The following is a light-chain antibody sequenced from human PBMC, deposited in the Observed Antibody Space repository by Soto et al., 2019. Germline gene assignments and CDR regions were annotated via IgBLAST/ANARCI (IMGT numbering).Light chain of an antibody. CDR3: SSFTSINTWV. CDR2: EVS. J-gene: IGLJ3*02. V-gene: IGLV2-14*01. CDR1: SSDVGGYNY. Sequence: QSALTQPASVSGSPGQSITISCTGTSSDVGGYNYASWYQQHPGKAPKLMIYEVSNRPSGVSDRLSGSKSGNTASLTISGLQAEDDADYYCSSFTSINTWVFGGGTQLTVL.